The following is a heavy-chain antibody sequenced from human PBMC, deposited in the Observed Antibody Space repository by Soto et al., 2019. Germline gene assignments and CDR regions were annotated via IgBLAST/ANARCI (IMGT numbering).Heavy chain of an antibody. CDR2: IGTAGDT. J-gene: IGHJ4*02. CDR1: GFTFSGFD. Sequence: VGSLRLSCEASGFTFSGFDMHWVRQPTGKGLEWVSSIGTAGDTYYAVSVKGRFTISRDNAKNSLSLQMNSLRAGDMAVYFCAKSQEIGTHFFDSWGQGTQVTVSS. D-gene: IGHD6-13*01. CDR3: AKSQEIGTHFFDS. V-gene: IGHV3-13*01.